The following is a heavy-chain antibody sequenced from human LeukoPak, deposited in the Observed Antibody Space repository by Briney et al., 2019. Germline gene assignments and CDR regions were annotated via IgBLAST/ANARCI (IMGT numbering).Heavy chain of an antibody. CDR1: GFTFSSYG. CDR3: AKVSADVVVVAAPIRRGYYMDV. V-gene: IGHV3-30*18. D-gene: IGHD2-2*02. Sequence: RAGGSLRLSCAASGFTFSSYGMHWVRQAPGKGLEWVAVISYDGSNKYYADSVKGRFTISRDNSKNTLYLQMNSLRAEDSAVYYCAKVSADVVVVAAPIRRGYYMDVWGKGTTVTVSS. J-gene: IGHJ6*03. CDR2: ISYDGSNK.